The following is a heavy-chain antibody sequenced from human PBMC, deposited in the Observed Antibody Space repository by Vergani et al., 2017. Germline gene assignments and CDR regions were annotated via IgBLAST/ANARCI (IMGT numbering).Heavy chain of an antibody. D-gene: IGHD7-27*01. V-gene: IGHV3-21*01. CDR2: ISSSSSYI. Sequence: EVQLVESGGGLVKPGGSLRLSCAASGFTFSSYSMNWVRQAPGMGLEWVSSISSSSSYIYYADSVKGRFTISRDNAKNSLYLQMNSLRAEDTAVYYCARDDETGEERSYVFDYWGQGTLVTVSS. CDR1: GFTFSSYS. CDR3: ARDDETGEERSYVFDY. J-gene: IGHJ4*02.